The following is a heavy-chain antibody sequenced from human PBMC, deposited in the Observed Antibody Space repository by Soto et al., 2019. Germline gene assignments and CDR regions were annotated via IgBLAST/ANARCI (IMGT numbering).Heavy chain of an antibody. Sequence: SVKVSCKTSGDNFKKNVFTWVRQAPGQGLEWMGGTIPALGKTHYIEKFQGRVTITADESTSTAYMELSSLRSEDTAVYYCARGSSGYSYGYDYYGMDVWGQGTTVTVSS. CDR3: ARGSSGYSYGYDYYGMDV. D-gene: IGHD5-18*01. CDR1: GDNFKKNV. J-gene: IGHJ6*02. CDR2: TIPALGKT. V-gene: IGHV1-69*10.